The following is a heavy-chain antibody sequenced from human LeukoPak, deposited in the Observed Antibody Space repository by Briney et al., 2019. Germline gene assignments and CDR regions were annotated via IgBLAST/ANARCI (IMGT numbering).Heavy chain of an antibody. Sequence: LSLTCTVSGGSISSSSYYWGWIRQPPGKGLEWLSYSSTVTGNIYYADSVKGRFTISRDNAKSSLYLQMSSLRAEGTAVYFCATTGNFYDMDVWGKGTTVTVSS. J-gene: IGHJ6*03. D-gene: IGHD1-1*01. CDR1: GGSISSSSYY. CDR2: SSTVTGNI. V-gene: IGHV3-11*01. CDR3: ATTGNFYDMDV.